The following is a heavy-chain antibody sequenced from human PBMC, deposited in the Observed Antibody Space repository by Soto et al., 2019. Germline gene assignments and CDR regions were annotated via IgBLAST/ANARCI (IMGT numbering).Heavy chain of an antibody. D-gene: IGHD7-27*01. CDR3: GRAPGGTGIVDY. V-gene: IGHV3-74*01. J-gene: IGHJ4*02. Sequence: EVQLVESGGGLVQPGGSLRLSCAASGFTFSSYWMQWVRQAPGKGLVWVSRISSEGTTTFYADSVKGRFTISRDNAKNTLYLQMNSLRAEDTAVYYCGRAPGGTGIVDYWGQGNLVTVSS. CDR2: ISSEGTTT. CDR1: GFTFSSYW.